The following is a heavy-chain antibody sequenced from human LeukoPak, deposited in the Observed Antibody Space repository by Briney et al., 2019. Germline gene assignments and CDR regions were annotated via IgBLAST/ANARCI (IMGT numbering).Heavy chain of an antibody. CDR3: APCSRTGGWFDP. CDR1: GGSISSGGYY. Sequence: SETLSLTCTVSGGSISSGGYYWSWIRQHPGKGLEWIGYIYYSGSTYYNPSLKSRVTISVDTSKNQFSLKLSSVTAADAAVYYCAPCSRTGGWFDPWGQGTLVTVSS. CDR2: IYYSGST. D-gene: IGHD6-13*01. V-gene: IGHV4-31*03. J-gene: IGHJ5*02.